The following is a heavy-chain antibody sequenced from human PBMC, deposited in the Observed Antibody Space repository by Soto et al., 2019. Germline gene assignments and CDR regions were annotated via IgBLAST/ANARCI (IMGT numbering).Heavy chain of an antibody. D-gene: IGHD6-13*01. CDR2: FDPEDGET. J-gene: IGHJ4*01. V-gene: IGHV1-24*01. CDR3: ATRLIAAAGLGC. CDR1: GYTLTELS. Sequence: ASVKVSCKVSGYTLTELSMHWVRQAPGKGLEWMGGFDPEDGETIYAQKFQGRVTMTEDTSTDTAYMELSSLRSEDTAVYYCATRLIAAAGLGCWGHGTLVTVSS.